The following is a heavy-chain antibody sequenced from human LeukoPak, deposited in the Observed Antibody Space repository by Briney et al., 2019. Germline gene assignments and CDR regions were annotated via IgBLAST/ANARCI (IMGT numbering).Heavy chain of an antibody. Sequence: GESLKISCKASGYSFPNFWIGWVRQMPGKGLEWMGIIYPGDSDTTYSPSFQGQVTISADKSISTAYLRWSSLKASDTAIYYCARKIAVAQSYFDLWGRGTLVTVSS. J-gene: IGHJ2*01. CDR3: ARKIAVAQSYFDL. CDR2: IYPGDSDT. D-gene: IGHD6-19*01. CDR1: GYSFPNFW. V-gene: IGHV5-51*01.